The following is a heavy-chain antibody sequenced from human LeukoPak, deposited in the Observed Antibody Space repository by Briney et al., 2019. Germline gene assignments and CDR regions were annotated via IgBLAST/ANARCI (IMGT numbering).Heavy chain of an antibody. J-gene: IGHJ4*02. CDR2: INHSGST. Sequence: SETLSLTCAVYGGSFSGYYWSWIRQPPGKGLEWIGEINHSGSTNYNPSLKSRVTMSVDTSKNQFSLKLSSVTAADTAVYYCARDSWYYGSGSYQLDYWGQGTLVTVSS. CDR1: GGSFSGYY. CDR3: ARDSWYYGSGSYQLDY. V-gene: IGHV4-34*01. D-gene: IGHD3-10*01.